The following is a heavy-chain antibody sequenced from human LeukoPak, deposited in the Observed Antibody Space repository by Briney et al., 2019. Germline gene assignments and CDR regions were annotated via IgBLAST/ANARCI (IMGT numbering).Heavy chain of an antibody. Sequence: KPSETLSLTCTVSGGSISSYYWSWIRQPPGKGLEWIGYVFYSGNTNYNPSLKSRVTISVDTSKNQFSLKLNSVTAADTAVYYCARGPTRYHFDSWGQGTLVTVSS. V-gene: IGHV4-59*01. J-gene: IGHJ4*02. CDR1: GGSISSYY. CDR2: VFYSGNT. CDR3: ARGPTRYHFDS. D-gene: IGHD2-2*01.